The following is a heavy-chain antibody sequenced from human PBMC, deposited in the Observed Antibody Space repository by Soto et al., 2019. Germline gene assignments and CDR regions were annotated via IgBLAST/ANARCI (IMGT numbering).Heavy chain of an antibody. CDR1: GYTFINYD. J-gene: IGHJ4*02. CDR2: MNPHSGNT. Sequence: ASVKVSCKTSGYTFINYDISWVRQATGQGLEWMGWMNPHSGNTVYSQKFQGRISMTRSTTTTTAYMELSSLTSEDTAIYYCARGYPGYDPLFHFESWGQ. D-gene: IGHD5-12*01. V-gene: IGHV1-8*01. CDR3: ARGYPGYDPLFHFES.